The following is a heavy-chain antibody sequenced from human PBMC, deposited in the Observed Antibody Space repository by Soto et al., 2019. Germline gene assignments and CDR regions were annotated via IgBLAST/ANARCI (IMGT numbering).Heavy chain of an antibody. CDR2: ISWNSGRI. J-gene: IGHJ4*02. V-gene: IGHV3-9*01. Sequence: GGSLRLSCAASGFTFDDYAMYWVRQVPGKGLEWVSGISWNSGRIGYADSVKGRFTISRDNAKNSLYLQMNSLRPEDTALYYCAKDTYYHDSSGYYVFDYWGQGT. CDR1: GFTFDDYA. CDR3: AKDTYYHDSSGYYVFDY. D-gene: IGHD3-22*01.